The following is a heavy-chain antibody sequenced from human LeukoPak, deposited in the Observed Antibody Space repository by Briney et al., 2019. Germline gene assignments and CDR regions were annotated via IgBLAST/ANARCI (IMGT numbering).Heavy chain of an antibody. V-gene: IGHV4-39*01. J-gene: IGHJ3*02. Sequence: SETLSLTCTVSGGSISSSSYYWGWIRQPPGKGLEWIGSIYYSGSTYYNPSLKSRVTISVDTSKNQFSLRLSSVTAADTAIYYCATSRGGPWGAFDIWGQGTRVTVSS. CDR2: IYYSGST. CDR1: GGSISSSSYY. CDR3: ATSRGGPWGAFDI. D-gene: IGHD2-15*01.